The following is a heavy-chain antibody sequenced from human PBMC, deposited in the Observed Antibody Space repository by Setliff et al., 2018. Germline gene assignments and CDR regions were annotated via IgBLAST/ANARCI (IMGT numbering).Heavy chain of an antibody. D-gene: IGHD6-19*01. CDR1: GFIFSNYA. J-gene: IGHJ4*02. CDR2: LSPDDKAI. Sequence: PGGSLRLSCEASGFIFSNYAMDWVRQAPGKGLEWVAGLSPDDKAIQYADSVKGRFAISRDNSKSTLYLQMNNLRAEDTAVYYCASLFSGWYLGYWGQGTLVTVSS. CDR3: ASLFSGWYLGY. V-gene: IGHV3-23*01.